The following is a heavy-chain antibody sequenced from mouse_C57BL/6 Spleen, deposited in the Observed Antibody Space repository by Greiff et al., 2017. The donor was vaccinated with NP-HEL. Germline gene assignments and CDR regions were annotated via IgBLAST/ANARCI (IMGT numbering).Heavy chain of an antibody. CDR3: TTPLSRNYYGSSNYFDY. CDR1: GFNIKDYY. D-gene: IGHD1-1*01. CDR2: IDPEDGDT. V-gene: IGHV14-1*01. Sequence: EVQLQQSGAELVRPGASVKLSCTASGFNIKDYYMHWVKQRPEQGLEWIGRIDPEDGDTEYAPKFQGKATMTADTSSNTAYLQLSSLTSEDTAVYYCTTPLSRNYYGSSNYFDYWGQGTTLTVSS. J-gene: IGHJ2*01.